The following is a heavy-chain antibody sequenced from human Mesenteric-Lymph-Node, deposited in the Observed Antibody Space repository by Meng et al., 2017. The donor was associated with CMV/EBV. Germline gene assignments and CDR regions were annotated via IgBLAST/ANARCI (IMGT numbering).Heavy chain of an antibody. Sequence: GGSLRLSCAASGFTFSCCWMSWVRQALGKGLEWVADIKEDGSEKNYVDSVEGRFIISRDNAKNSLYLQMNSLRAEDAAIYYCARNNGWYKFDDWGRGTLVTVSS. CDR2: IKEDGSEK. V-gene: IGHV3-7*01. D-gene: IGHD6-19*01. J-gene: IGHJ4*02. CDR3: ARNNGWYKFDD. CDR1: GFTFSCCW.